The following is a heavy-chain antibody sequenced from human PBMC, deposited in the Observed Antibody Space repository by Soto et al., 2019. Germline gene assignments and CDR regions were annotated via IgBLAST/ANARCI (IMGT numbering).Heavy chain of an antibody. D-gene: IGHD3-10*01. CDR3: TPVGSGGS. Sequence: EVQLVESGGGLVQPGGSLKLSCAASGFTFSGSAMHWVRQASGKGLEWVGRIRSKANSYATAYAASVKGRFTISSDDSKNTAYLQMNSLKTEDTAVYYCTPVGSGGSWGQGTLVTVSS. CDR2: IRSKANSYAT. J-gene: IGHJ4*02. CDR1: GFTFSGSA. V-gene: IGHV3-73*02.